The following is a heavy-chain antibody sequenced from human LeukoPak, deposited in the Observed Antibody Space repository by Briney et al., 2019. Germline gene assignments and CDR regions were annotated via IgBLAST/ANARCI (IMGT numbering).Heavy chain of an antibody. D-gene: IGHD2-15*01. CDR3: VRRIKGRNNWFDP. CDR2: INHSGST. Sequence: SETLSLTCAVFGGSFSGYYWSWIRQPPGKGLEWIGEINHSGSTNYNPSLKSRVTISVDTSKNQFSLKLSSVTAADTAVYYCVRRIKGRNNWFDPWGQGTLVTVSS. V-gene: IGHV4-34*01. CDR1: GGSFSGYY. J-gene: IGHJ5*02.